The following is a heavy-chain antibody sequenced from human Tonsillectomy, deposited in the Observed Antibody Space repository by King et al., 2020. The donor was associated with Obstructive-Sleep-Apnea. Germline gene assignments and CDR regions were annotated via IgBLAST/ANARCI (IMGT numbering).Heavy chain of an antibody. CDR1: GFTFDDYA. Sequence: VQLVESGGGLVQPGRSLRLSCAASGFTFDDYAMHWVRQAPGKGLEWISGISWNSGSIGYADSVKGRFTISRDNAQNSLYLQMNSLRPEDTALYYCEKDKNSGLYMDYFDYWGQGTLVTVSS. CDR3: EKDKNSGLYMDYFDY. J-gene: IGHJ4*02. CDR2: ISWNSGSI. D-gene: IGHD6-19*01. V-gene: IGHV3-9*01.